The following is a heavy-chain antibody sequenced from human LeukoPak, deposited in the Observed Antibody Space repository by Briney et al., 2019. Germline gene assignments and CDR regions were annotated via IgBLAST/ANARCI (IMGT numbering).Heavy chain of an antibody. CDR1: GYTFTSYG. D-gene: IGHD3-3*01. J-gene: IGHJ3*02. CDR3: AGSIGDCDFCSGYYVDAFDI. Sequence: ASVKVSCKASGYTFTSYGISWVRQAHGQGLEWMGWISAYNGNTNYAQKHQSRVTMTTDTSTSTAYMELRSLRSDDTTVYYCAGSIGDCDFCSGYYVDAFDIWGKGTMVTVSS. CDR2: ISAYNGNT. V-gene: IGHV1-18*01.